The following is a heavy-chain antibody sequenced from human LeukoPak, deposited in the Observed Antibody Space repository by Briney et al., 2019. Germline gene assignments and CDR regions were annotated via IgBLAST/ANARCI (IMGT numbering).Heavy chain of an antibody. CDR2: ISPSGGST. CDR3: ARDENCSGGSCYFSFDY. J-gene: IGHJ4*02. D-gene: IGHD2-15*01. CDR1: GYTFTSYY. V-gene: IGHV1-46*03. Sequence: ASVKVSCKXSGYTFTSYYMHWVRQTPGQGLEWMGIISPSGGSTSYSQKFQGRVTMTRDTSTSTVYMELSSLRSEDTAVYYCARDENCSGGSCYFSFDYWGQGTLVTVSS.